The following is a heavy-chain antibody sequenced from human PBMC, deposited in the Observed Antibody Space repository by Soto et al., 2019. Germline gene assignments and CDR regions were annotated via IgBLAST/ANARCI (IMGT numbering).Heavy chain of an antibody. V-gene: IGHV3-23*01. CDR2: ISGSGGST. CDR1: GFTFSSYA. J-gene: IGHJ4*02. CDR3: AKVDDDDILGVLVY. D-gene: IGHD3-9*01. Sequence: PGGSLRLSCAASGFTFSSYAMSWVRPAQGKGLEWVSAISGSGGSTYYADSVKGRFTISRDNSKNTLYLQMNSLRAEDTAVYYCAKVDDDDILGVLVYWGQGTLVTVSS.